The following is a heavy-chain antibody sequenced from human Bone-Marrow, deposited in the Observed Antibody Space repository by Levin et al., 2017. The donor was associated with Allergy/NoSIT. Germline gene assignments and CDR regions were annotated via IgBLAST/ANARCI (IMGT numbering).Heavy chain of an antibody. D-gene: IGHD1-26*01. Sequence: GGSLRLSCAASGLTFSTYWMSWVHQAPGKGLEWVANIKQDGSEKYYVGSVKGRFTISRDNAKNSLYLQMNSLADEDTAVYYCARGFSGSFYSWGQGTLVTVSS. CDR2: IKQDGSEK. J-gene: IGHJ5*01. V-gene: IGHV3-7*01. CDR1: GLTFSTYW. CDR3: ARGFSGSFYS.